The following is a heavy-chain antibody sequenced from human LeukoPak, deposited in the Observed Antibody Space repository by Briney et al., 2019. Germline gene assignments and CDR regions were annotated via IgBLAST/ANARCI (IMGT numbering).Heavy chain of an antibody. J-gene: IGHJ3*02. V-gene: IGHV4-59*01. CDR2: MYYSGTT. CDR1: GGSISSNY. D-gene: IGHD4-23*01. Sequence: PSETLSLTCTVAGGSISSNYWSWIRQPPGKGLEWIGYMYYSGTTNYKPSLKSRVTISVDTSKNQFSLKLTSVTAADTAVYYCARHQRGNSHAFDIWGQGTMVTVSS. CDR3: ARHQRGNSHAFDI.